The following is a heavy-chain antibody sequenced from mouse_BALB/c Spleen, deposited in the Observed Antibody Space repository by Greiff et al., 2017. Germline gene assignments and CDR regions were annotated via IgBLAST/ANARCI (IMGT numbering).Heavy chain of an antibody. CDR2: ILPGSGST. D-gene: IGHD2-1*01. CDR1: GYTFSSYW. J-gene: IGHJ2*01. Sequence: VMLVESGAELMKPGASVKISCKATGYTFSSYWIQWVKQRPGHGLEWIGEILPGSGSTNYNEKFKGKATFTADTSSNTAYMQLSSLTSEDSAVYYCARCYGSYERGLDYWGQGTTVTVSS. CDR3: ARCYGSYERGLDY. V-gene: IGHV1-9*01.